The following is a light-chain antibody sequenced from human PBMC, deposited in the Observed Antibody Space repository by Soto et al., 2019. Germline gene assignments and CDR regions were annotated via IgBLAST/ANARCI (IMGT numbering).Light chain of an antibody. V-gene: IGLV2-11*01. CDR2: DVS. J-gene: IGLJ1*01. Sequence: QSVLTQPRSVSGSPGQSVTISCTGTSSDVGGYNFVSWYQQHPGKAPKLMIYDVSKRPSGVPDHFSGSKSGNTASLTISGLQAEDEADYYCCSYAGSNTYVFGTGTKVTAL. CDR3: CSYAGSNTYV. CDR1: SSDVGGYNF.